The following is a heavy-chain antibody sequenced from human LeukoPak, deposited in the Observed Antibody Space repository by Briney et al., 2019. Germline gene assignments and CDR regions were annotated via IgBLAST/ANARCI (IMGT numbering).Heavy chain of an antibody. CDR2: ISYDGSNK. Sequence: GRSLRLSCAASGFTFSSYAMHWVRQAPGKGLEWVAVISYDGSNKYYADSVKGRFTISRDNSKNTLYLQMNSLRAEDTAVYYCARGPPTGTSFRYHGMDVWGQGTTVTVSS. J-gene: IGHJ6*02. D-gene: IGHD1-1*01. CDR1: GFTFSSYA. V-gene: IGHV3-30-3*01. CDR3: ARGPPTGTSFRYHGMDV.